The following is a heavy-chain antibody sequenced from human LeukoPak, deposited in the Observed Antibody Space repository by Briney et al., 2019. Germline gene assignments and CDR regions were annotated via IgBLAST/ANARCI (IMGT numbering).Heavy chain of an antibody. D-gene: IGHD5-18*01. CDR2: INPNSGGT. CDR3: ASGVSIYYDNYGYGAFEY. CDR1: GYTFSGYY. V-gene: IGHV1-2*02. Sequence: ASVKVSCKTSGYTFSGYYMHWVRQAPGQGLEWMGWINPNSGGTNYAQRFRGRVTMTRDTSIRTAYMDLSRLRSDDTAVYYCASGVSIYYDNYGYGAFEYWGQETLVTVSS. J-gene: IGHJ4*02.